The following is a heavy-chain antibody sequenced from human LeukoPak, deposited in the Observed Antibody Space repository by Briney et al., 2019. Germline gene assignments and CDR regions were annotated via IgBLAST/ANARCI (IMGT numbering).Heavy chain of an antibody. CDR1: GGSISGYY. CDR3: ARHGVERALLDQRFDS. J-gene: IGHJ4*02. CDR2: IFYSGST. Sequence: SETLSLTCTVSGGSISGYYWSWIRQPPGKGLEWIGYIFYSGSTNYNPSLKSRVTISVDTSKNQFSLKLSSMTAADTAVYYCARHGVERALLDQRFDSCGQGSLVTVSS. D-gene: IGHD5-18*01. V-gene: IGHV4-59*08.